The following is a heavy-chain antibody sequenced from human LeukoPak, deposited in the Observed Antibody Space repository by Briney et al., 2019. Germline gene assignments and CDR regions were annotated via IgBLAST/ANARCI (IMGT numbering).Heavy chain of an antibody. J-gene: IGHJ3*02. CDR3: ARVGGGYCSSTSCSSDAFDI. CDR2: IYYSGST. D-gene: IGHD2-2*01. CDR1: GGSISSYY. Sequence: SETLSLTCTVSGGSISSYYWSWIRQPPGKGLEWIGYIYYSGSTNYNPSLKSRVTISVDTSKNQFSRKLSSVTAADTAVYYCARVGGGYCSSTSCSSDAFDIWGQGTMVTVSS. V-gene: IGHV4-59*01.